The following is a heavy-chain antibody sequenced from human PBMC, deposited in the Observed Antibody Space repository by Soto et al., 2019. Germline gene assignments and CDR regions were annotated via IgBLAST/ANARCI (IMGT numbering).Heavy chain of an antibody. D-gene: IGHD6-19*01. CDR2: IYCSGST. CDR3: ARDTGSLGWYDAFGI. J-gene: IGHJ3*02. Sequence: PSETLSLTCTVSGSSISSYYWSWIRQPPGKGLEGSGYIYCSGSTNYNPSLKSRVTISVDTSKNQFSLKLSSVTAADAAVYYCARDTGSLGWYDAFGIWGQWTMVTVSS. CDR1: GSSISSYY. V-gene: IGHV4-59*12.